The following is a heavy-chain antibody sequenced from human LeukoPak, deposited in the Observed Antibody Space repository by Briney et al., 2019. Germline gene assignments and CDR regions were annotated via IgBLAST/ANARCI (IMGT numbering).Heavy chain of an antibody. CDR1: GFTFSSYS. V-gene: IGHV3-21*01. CDR2: ISSSGSYI. J-gene: IGHJ4*02. D-gene: IGHD2/OR15-2a*01. CDR3: AREPIYGLNFDY. Sequence: GRSLRLSCAASGFTFSSYSMNWVRQAPGKGLEWVSSISSSGSYISYADSVKGRFTISRDNANKSLYLQLNSLRAEDTAVYFCAREPIYGLNFDYWGQGTLVTVSS.